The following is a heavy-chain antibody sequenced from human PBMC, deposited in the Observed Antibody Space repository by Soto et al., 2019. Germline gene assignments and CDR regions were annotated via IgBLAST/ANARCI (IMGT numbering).Heavy chain of an antibody. D-gene: IGHD6-19*01. V-gene: IGHV4-34*01. J-gene: IGHJ4*02. Sequence: LSLTCAVYGGSFSGYYWSWIRQPPGKGLEWIGEINHSGSTNYNPSLKSRVTISVDTSKNQFSLKLSSVTAADTAVYYCARGSQVIDTERYSSGWTQGNYFDYWGQGTLVTVPQ. CDR3: ARGSQVIDTERYSSGWTQGNYFDY. CDR2: INHSGST. CDR1: GGSFSGYY.